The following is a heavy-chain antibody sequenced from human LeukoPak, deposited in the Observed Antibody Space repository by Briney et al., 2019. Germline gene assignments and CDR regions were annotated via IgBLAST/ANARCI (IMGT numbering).Heavy chain of an antibody. V-gene: IGHV4-61*01. J-gene: IGHJ5*02. CDR3: ARGRYDFWSGPNWFDP. CDR1: GGSIRSTNYY. Sequence: PSETLSLTCTVSGGSIRSTNYYWSWIRQDPAKGLEWIGYIYHSGSTYYNPSLKSRVTISVDTSKNQFSLKLSSVTAADTAVYYCARGRYDFWSGPNWFDPWGQGTLVTVSS. CDR2: IYHSGST. D-gene: IGHD3-3*01.